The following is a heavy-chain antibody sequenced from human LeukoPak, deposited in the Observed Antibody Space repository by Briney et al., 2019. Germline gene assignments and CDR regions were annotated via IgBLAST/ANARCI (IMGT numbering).Heavy chain of an antibody. CDR1: GFTFNKYG. D-gene: IGHD3-10*01. V-gene: IGHV3-23*01. CDR3: AKYVFSYGAGSYLAH. J-gene: IGHJ4*02. Sequence: GGTLRLSCAASGFTFNKYGMSWVRQAPGKGLEWVSGISGSGSNTYYAESVKDRFIISRDSTKNTLFLQVNSLRVEDTAVYYCAKYVFSYGAGSYLAHWGRGTLVSVSS. CDR2: ISGSGSNT.